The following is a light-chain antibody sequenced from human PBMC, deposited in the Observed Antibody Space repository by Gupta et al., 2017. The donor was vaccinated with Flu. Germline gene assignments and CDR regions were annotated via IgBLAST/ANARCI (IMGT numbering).Light chain of an antibody. CDR1: QSVSNDY. CDR3: QQYGMSPYS. V-gene: IGKV3-20*01. CDR2: GAS. J-gene: IGKJ2*03. Sequence: EVVLTQSPGTLSFSPGGRATLSCTASQSVSNDYLAWYQQKPGQAPRLLISGASTKAAGLPDRFSGSGSGTDFTLTITRLEPEDFAVYYCQQYGMSPYSFGQWTRLEIK.